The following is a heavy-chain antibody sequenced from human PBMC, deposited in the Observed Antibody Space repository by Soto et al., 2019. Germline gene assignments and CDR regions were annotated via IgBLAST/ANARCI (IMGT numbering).Heavy chain of an antibody. J-gene: IGHJ6*02. CDR2: IYYSGST. CDR1: GGSISSSSYY. CDR3: ARKGLTYSNYGMDV. V-gene: IGHV4-39*01. Sequence: KPSDTLSLTCTVSGGSISSSSYYWGWIRHPPGKGLEWIGSIYYSGSTYYNPSLKSRVTISVDTSKNQFSLKLSSVTAADTAVYYCARKGLTYSNYGMDVWGQGTTVTVSS. D-gene: IGHD4-4*01.